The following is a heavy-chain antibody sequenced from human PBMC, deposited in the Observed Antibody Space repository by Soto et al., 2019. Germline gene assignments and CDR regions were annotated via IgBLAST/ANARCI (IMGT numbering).Heavy chain of an antibody. CDR1: GGSISSYY. J-gene: IGHJ6*03. D-gene: IGHD2-2*01. Sequence: SETLSLTCTVSGGSISSYYWSWIRQPPGKGLEWIGYIYYSGSTNYNPSLKSRVTLSVDTSQNQFSLKLRSVTAADSAVYYCAIGCAYFRSTSCWHYYYYFMDVCGKGSTVTVSS. V-gene: IGHV4-59*01. CDR3: AIGCAYFRSTSCWHYYYYFMDV. CDR2: IYYSGST.